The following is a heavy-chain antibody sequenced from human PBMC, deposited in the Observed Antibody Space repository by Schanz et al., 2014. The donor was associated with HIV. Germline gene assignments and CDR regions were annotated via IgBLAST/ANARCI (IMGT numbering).Heavy chain of an antibody. CDR1: GFTFSSFG. D-gene: IGHD1-26*01. V-gene: IGHV3-30*18. CDR2: ISHDGSYQ. Sequence: QVQLVESGGGVVQPGRSLRLSCAASGFTFSSFGMHWVRQAPGKGLEWVAVISHDGSYQYYADSVKGRFTISRDNSKNTLFLHMSNLRGDDTALYYCAKDFTASKGGFDYWGQGTLVIVSS. CDR3: AKDFTASKGGFDY. J-gene: IGHJ4*02.